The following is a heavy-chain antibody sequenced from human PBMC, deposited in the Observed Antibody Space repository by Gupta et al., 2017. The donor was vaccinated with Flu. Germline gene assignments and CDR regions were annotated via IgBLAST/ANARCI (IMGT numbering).Heavy chain of an antibody. CDR3: AKDPRGIVVAPSEGYFDY. V-gene: IGHV3-30*18. D-gene: IGHD2-15*01. Sequence: QVQLVESGGGVVQPGRSLRLSCAASGFPFSSSGMHWVRQAPGKGLEWVAVISYDGSNKYYADSVKGRFTISRDNSKNTLYLQMNSLRAEDTAVYYCAKDPRGIVVAPSEGYFDYWGQGTLVTVSS. CDR2: ISYDGSNK. J-gene: IGHJ4*02. CDR1: GFPFSSSG.